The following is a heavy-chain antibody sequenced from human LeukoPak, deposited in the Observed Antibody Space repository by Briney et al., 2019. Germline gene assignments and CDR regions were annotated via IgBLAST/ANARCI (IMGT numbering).Heavy chain of an antibody. V-gene: IGHV4-61*02. J-gene: IGHJ4*02. CDR2: IYTSGST. CDR3: ARDSHYGDPDY. Sequence: SQTLSLTCTVSGGSISSGSYYWRWIRQPAGKGLEWIGRIYTSGSTNYNPSLKSRVTISVDTSKNQFSLKLSSVTAADTAVYYCARDSHYGDPDYWGQGTLVTVSS. D-gene: IGHD4-17*01. CDR1: GGSISSGSYY.